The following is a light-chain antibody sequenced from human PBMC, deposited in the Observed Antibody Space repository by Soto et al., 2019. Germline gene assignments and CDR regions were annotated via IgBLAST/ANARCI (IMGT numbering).Light chain of an antibody. CDR2: GAS. CDR3: QHYGSSVLT. V-gene: IGKV3-20*01. J-gene: IGKJ3*01. Sequence: EIVLTQSPGTLSLSPGEGDSLSCRASQSIISSYIAWYQQKPGQAPRLLIFGASSRATGIPDRFSGSGSGTDFTLTISRLEPEDFAVYYCQHYGSSVLTFGPGTKVDIK. CDR1: QSIISSY.